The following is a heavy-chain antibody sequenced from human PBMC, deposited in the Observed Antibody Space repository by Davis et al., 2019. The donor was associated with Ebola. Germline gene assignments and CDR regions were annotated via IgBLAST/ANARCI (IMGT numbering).Heavy chain of an antibody. CDR3: TRGGRNYDGFDY. CDR1: GFTFSNAW. V-gene: IGHV3-15*07. Sequence: GGSLRLSCAASGFTFSNAWMNWVRQAPGKGLEWVGRIKSKTDGGTTDHAAPVKGRFTISRDDSKNTLYLQMNSLKTEDTAMYYCTRGGRNYDGFDYWGQGTLVTVSS. D-gene: IGHD3-3*01. CDR2: IKSKTDGGTT. J-gene: IGHJ4*02.